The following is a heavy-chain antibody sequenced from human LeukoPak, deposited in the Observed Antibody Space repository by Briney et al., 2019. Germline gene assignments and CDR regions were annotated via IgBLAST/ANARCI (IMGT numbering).Heavy chain of an antibody. V-gene: IGHV3-11*01. Sequence: GGSLRLSCAASGFTFSDYYMSWIRQAPGKGLEWVSYISSSGSTIYYADSVKGRFTISRDNAKNSLYLQMNSLRAEDTAVYYCARDEYSSSEVDWFDPWGQGTLVTVSS. CDR3: ARDEYSSSEVDWFDP. D-gene: IGHD6-6*01. J-gene: IGHJ5*02. CDR2: ISSSGSTI. CDR1: GFTFSDYY.